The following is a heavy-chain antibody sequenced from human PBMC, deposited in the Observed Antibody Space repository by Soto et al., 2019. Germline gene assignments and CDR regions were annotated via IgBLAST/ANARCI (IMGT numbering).Heavy chain of an antibody. V-gene: IGHV1-18*04. D-gene: IGHD6-13*01. J-gene: IGHJ6*02. CDR3: AKSKAVGGNARDYDYGMDV. CDR1: GYTFTSYG. CDR2: ISADNGNT. Sequence: ASVKVSCKASGYTFTSYGISWVRQAPGQGLEWMGWISADNGNTIYVENLQGRVTLTTDTSTSTAYMEVRSLRSDDTAVYYCAKSKAVGGNARDYDYGMDVWG.